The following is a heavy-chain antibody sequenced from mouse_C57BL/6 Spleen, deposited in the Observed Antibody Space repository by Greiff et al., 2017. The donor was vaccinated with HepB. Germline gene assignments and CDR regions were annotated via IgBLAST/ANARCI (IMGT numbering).Heavy chain of an antibody. CDR2: ISSGSSTI. CDR3: ATSYYIYAMDY. V-gene: IGHV5-17*01. D-gene: IGHD2-12*01. Sequence: EVHLVESGGGLVKPGGSLKLSCAASGFTFSDYGMHWVRQAPEKGLEWVAYISSGSSTIYYADTVKGRFTISRDNAKNTLFLQMTSLRSEDTAMYYCATSYYIYAMDYWGQGTSVTVSS. CDR1: GFTFSDYG. J-gene: IGHJ4*01.